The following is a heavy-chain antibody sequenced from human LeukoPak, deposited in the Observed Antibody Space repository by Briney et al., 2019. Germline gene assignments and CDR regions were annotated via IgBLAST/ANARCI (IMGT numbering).Heavy chain of an antibody. D-gene: IGHD6-13*01. CDR3: ARDAYSSSGYNWFDP. V-gene: IGHV4-39*07. J-gene: IGHJ5*02. Sequence: SETLSLTCTVSGGSISSSSYYWGWIRQPPGKGLEWIGSIYYSGSTYYNPSLKSRVTISVDTSKNQFSLKLSSVTAADTAGYYCARDAYSSSGYNWFDPWGQGTLVTVSS. CDR1: GGSISSSSYY. CDR2: IYYSGST.